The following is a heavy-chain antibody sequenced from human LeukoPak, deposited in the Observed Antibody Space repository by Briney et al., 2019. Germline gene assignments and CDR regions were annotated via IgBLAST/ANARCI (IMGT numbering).Heavy chain of an antibody. CDR1: GFTFRSFW. V-gene: IGHV3-64D*06. CDR3: VKDLSDLEVDY. J-gene: IGHJ4*02. CDR2: ISKNGGNT. Sequence: PGGSLRLSCAASGFTFRSFWMNWVRQAPGRGLEYVSAISKNGGNTYYVDSVKGRFTISRDNSKNTLYLQMNSLRVEDTAVYFCVKDLSDLEVDYWGQGTLVTVSS. D-gene: IGHD2-21*02.